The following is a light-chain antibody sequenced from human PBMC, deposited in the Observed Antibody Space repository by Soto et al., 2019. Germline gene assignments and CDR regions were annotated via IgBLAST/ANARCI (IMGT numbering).Light chain of an antibody. V-gene: IGLV2-23*01. CDR2: EGI. Sequence: QSALTQPASVSGSPGQSITISCTGTSSDVGMYNLVSWYQQHPGKAPKLMIYEGIKRRSGVSNRFSGSKSGNTASLTISGLQAKDEADYYCCAYAGSSTWVFGGGTKLTVL. J-gene: IGLJ3*02. CDR3: CAYAGSSTWV. CDR1: SSDVGMYNL.